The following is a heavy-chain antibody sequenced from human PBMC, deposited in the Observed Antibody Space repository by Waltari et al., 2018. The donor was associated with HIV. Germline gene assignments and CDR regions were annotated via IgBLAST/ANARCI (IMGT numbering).Heavy chain of an antibody. CDR2: ISGYNGDT. D-gene: IGHD3-22*01. J-gene: IGHJ4*02. CDR3: ARDHYYGSSGYYSDY. CDR1: GYNFTNYG. Sequence: QVHLVQSGAELRKPGASVTVFCKASGYNFTNYGITWVRQDPGQVLEWMGWISGYNGDTKYAQKVRGRVTMTTDRSTSTAYLEMGSLRFDDTAVYYCARDHYYGSSGYYSDYWGQGTLVTGSS. V-gene: IGHV1-18*01.